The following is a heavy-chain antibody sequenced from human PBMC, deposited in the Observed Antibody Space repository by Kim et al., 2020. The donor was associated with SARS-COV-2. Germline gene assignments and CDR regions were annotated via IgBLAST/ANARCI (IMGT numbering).Heavy chain of an antibody. CDR3: ARGPYCSSTSCPRKGWFDP. CDR1: GYTFTSYG. D-gene: IGHD2-2*01. Sequence: ASVKVSCKASGYTFTSYGISWVRQAPGQGLEWMGWISAYNGNTNYAQKLQGRVTMTTDTSTSTAYMELRSLRSDDTAVYYCARGPYCSSTSCPRKGWFDPWGQGTLVTVSS. CDR2: ISAYNGNT. J-gene: IGHJ5*02. V-gene: IGHV1-18*01.